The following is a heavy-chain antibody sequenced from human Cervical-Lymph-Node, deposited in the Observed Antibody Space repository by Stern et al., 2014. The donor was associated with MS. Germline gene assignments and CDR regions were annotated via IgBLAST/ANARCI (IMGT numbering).Heavy chain of an antibody. CDR1: GGTFSHYA. CDR3: ARNDYSYGMDV. CDR2: IIPIFGSA. V-gene: IGHV1-69*06. Sequence: QVQLVESGAEVKKPGSSVKVSCKASGGTFSHYAISWVRQAPGQALEWMGGIIPIFGSAHYAQNFQGRVTITADKSTTTAYMELSSLRSEDTAVYYCARNDYSYGMDVWGQGTTVTVSS. J-gene: IGHJ6*02.